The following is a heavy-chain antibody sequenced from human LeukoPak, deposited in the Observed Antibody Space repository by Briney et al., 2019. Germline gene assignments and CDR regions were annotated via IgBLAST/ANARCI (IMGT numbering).Heavy chain of an antibody. CDR3: AKAPVVVVSTFEY. Sequence: GGSLRLSCVASGLTFSNFAMSWVRQTPRKGLEGVSTIHSIADKTYYADSVKGRFTISRENSKNTLYLQMDSLRAEDTAVYYCAKAPVVVVSTFEYWGEGTVVTVSS. J-gene: IGHJ4*02. V-gene: IGHV3-23*05. CDR2: IHSIADKT. D-gene: IGHD2-21*01. CDR1: GLTFSNFA.